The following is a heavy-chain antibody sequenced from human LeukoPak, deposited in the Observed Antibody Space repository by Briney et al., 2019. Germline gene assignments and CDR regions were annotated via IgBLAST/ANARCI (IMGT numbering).Heavy chain of an antibody. V-gene: IGHV1-18*01. CDR1: GYTFTTYD. CDR3: ARPCGYSYGYDY. J-gene: IGHJ4*02. CDR2: ISAYNGNT. D-gene: IGHD5-18*01. Sequence: APVKVSCKASGYTFTTYDINWVRQATGQGLEWMGWISAYNGNTNYAQKLQGRVTMTTDTSTSTAYMELRSLRSDDTAVYYCARPCGYSYGYDYWGQGTPVTVSS.